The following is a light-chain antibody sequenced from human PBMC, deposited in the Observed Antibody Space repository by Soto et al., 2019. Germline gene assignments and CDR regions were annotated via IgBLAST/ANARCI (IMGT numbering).Light chain of an antibody. CDR1: SSNIGRNT. CDR2: SNS. V-gene: IGLV1-44*01. Sequence: VLTQPPSASGTPGQRVTISCSGSSSNIGRNTVNWYQQLPGTAPKRLIYSNSQRPSGVPDRFSGSKSGTSASLAISGLQSEDEADYYCAAWDDSLNGSYVFGTGTKLTVL. J-gene: IGLJ1*01. CDR3: AAWDDSLNGSYV.